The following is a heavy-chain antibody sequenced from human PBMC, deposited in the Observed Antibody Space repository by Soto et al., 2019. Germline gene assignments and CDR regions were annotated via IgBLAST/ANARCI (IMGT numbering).Heavy chain of an antibody. Sequence: EVQLVESGGGLVKDGGSLRLSCAVSGITFSNAWMAWVRQAPGKGLEWVGRIQQKAGGGATEYAASVKGRLSISRDDSKNTLYLQMDSLKTEDSAVYYCTIMGLGTFQSWGQGTLLTVPS. D-gene: IGHD1-26*01. CDR3: TIMGLGTFQS. CDR2: IQQKAGGGAT. CDR1: GITFSNAW. J-gene: IGHJ5*02. V-gene: IGHV3-15*01.